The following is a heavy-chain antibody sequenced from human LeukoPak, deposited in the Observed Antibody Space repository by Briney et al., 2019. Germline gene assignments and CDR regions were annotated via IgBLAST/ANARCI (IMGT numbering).Heavy chain of an antibody. CDR2: IYYSGST. J-gene: IGHJ4*02. Sequence: PSETLSLTSTVSGGSTSSYYWCWIRQPPGKGLEWIGYIYYSGSTNYNPSLKSRVTISVDTSKNQFSLKLSSVTAADTAVYYCARQRVTSSEYFDYWGQGTLVTVSS. V-gene: IGHV4-59*08. D-gene: IGHD4-17*01. CDR1: GGSTSSYY. CDR3: ARQRVTSSEYFDY.